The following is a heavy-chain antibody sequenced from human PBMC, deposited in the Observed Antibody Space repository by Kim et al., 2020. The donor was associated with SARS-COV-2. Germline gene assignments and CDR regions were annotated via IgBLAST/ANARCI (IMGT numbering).Heavy chain of an antibody. V-gene: IGHV1-69*04. CDR1: GGTFSSYA. J-gene: IGHJ3*02. CDR2: IIPILGIA. Sequence: SVKVSCKASGGTFSSYAISWVRQAPGQGLEWMGRIIPILGIANYAQKFQGRVTITADKSTSTAYMELSSLRSEDTAVYYCARPLGDYGDYEAFDIWGQGTMVTVSS. CDR3: ARPLGDYGDYEAFDI. D-gene: IGHD4-17*01.